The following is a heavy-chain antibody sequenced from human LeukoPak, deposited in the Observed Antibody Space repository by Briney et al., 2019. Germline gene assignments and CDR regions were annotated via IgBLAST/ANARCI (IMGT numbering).Heavy chain of an antibody. Sequence: ASVKVSCKASGYTFTGYYVHWLRQAPGQGLEWMGWINPDSGGTNYAQKLQGRVTMTRDTSISTAYMELSSLRSDDMAVYYCARGRSRSWYVYWGQGTLVTVSS. CDR1: GYTFTGYY. J-gene: IGHJ4*02. V-gene: IGHV1-2*02. CDR2: INPDSGGT. CDR3: ARGRSRSWYVY. D-gene: IGHD6-13*01.